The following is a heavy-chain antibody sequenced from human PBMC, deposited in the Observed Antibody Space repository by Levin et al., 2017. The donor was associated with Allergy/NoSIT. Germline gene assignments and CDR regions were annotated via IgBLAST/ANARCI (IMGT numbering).Heavy chain of an antibody. J-gene: IGHJ4*02. CDR1: GFSLSSYW. V-gene: IGHV3-74*01. CDR3: VRGAPFDS. CDR2: INPDGTST. Sequence: GGSLRLSCAASGFSLSSYWMHWIRQVSGKGLVWVARINPDGTSTGYADSVQGRFTISRDTAKNTVDLQMNGLRAEDKAMYYCVRGAPFDSWGQGTLVTVSS.